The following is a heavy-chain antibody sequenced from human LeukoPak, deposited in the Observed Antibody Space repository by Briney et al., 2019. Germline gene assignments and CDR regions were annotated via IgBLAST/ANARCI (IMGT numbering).Heavy chain of an antibody. D-gene: IGHD4-17*01. CDR3: ARGGDYGDPRYFDY. CDR2: IYYRGST. Sequence: SETLSLTCTVSGGSINNYYWSWIRQPPGKGLEWIGYIYYRGSTNYNPSLKSRVTFSVDTSKNQFSLKLNSVTAADTAVYYCARGGDYGDPRYFDYWAREPWSPSPQ. CDR1: GGSINNYY. J-gene: IGHJ4*02. V-gene: IGHV4-59*01.